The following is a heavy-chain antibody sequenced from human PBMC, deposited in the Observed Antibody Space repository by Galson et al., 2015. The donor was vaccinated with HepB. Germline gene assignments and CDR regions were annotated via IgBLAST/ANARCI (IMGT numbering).Heavy chain of an antibody. CDR3: ARDVRIVGYYYYGMDV. V-gene: IGHV3-30-3*01. Sequence: SLRLSCAASGFTFSSYAMHWVRQAPGKGLEWVAVISYDGSNKYYADSVKGRFTISRDNSKNTLYLQMNSLRAEDTAVYYCARDVRIVGYYYYGMDVWGQGTTVTVSS. D-gene: IGHD3-22*01. CDR1: GFTFSSYA. J-gene: IGHJ6*02. CDR2: ISYDGSNK.